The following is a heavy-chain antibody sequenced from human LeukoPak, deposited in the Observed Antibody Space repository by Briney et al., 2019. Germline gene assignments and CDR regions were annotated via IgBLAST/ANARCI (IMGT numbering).Heavy chain of an antibody. CDR1: GFTFSSYG. Sequence: GGALRLSCAAPGFTFSSYGMHWVRQAPGKGLEWVAFIRYDGSNKYYADSVKGRFTISRDNSKNTLYRQMNSLRAEDTAVYYCAKDTGDYYGSGSLDYWGQGTLVTVSS. D-gene: IGHD3-10*01. V-gene: IGHV3-30*02. CDR3: AKDTGDYYGSGSLDY. CDR2: IRYDGSNK. J-gene: IGHJ4*02.